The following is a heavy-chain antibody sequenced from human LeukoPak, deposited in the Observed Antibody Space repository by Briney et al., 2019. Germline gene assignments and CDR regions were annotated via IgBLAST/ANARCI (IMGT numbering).Heavy chain of an antibody. Sequence: ASETLSLTCTVSGGSISSSSYYWGWIRQPPGKGLEWIGSIYYSGSTYYNPSLKSRVTISVDTSKNQFSLKLSSVTAADTAVYYCASQGGSDWFDPWGQGTLVTVSS. J-gene: IGHJ5*02. V-gene: IGHV4-39*07. D-gene: IGHD3-10*01. CDR3: ASQGGSDWFDP. CDR2: IYYSGST. CDR1: GGSISSSSYY.